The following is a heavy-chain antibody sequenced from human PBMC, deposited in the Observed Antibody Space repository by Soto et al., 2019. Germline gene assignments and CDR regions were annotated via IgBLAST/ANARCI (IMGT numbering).Heavy chain of an antibody. Sequence: GGSLRLSCAASGFTFSSYAMSWVRQAPGKGLEWVSGISSGGGSTYYADSVKGRFTISRDNSKNTLYLDMINLRAEDTAVYYCAKGLNIASAGTFDYWGQRSLVTVSS. CDR1: GFTFSSYA. J-gene: IGHJ4*02. D-gene: IGHD6-13*01. CDR3: AKGLNIASAGTFDY. V-gene: IGHV3-23*01. CDR2: ISSGGGST.